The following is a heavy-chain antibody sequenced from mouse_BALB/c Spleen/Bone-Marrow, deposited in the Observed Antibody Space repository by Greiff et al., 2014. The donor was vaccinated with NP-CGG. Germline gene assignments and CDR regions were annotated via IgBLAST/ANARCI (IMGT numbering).Heavy chain of an antibody. CDR1: GYAFSSYW. V-gene: IGHV1-80*01. J-gene: IGHJ2*01. Sequence: VQLQQSAAELVRPGPSVKISCKASGYAFSSYWMNWVKQRPGQGLEWIGQIYPGDGDTNYNGKFKGKATLTADKSSSTAYMQLSSLTSEDSAVYFCARDYYGSRYYFDYWGQGTTLTVSS. CDR2: IYPGDGDT. D-gene: IGHD1-1*01. CDR3: ARDYYGSRYYFDY.